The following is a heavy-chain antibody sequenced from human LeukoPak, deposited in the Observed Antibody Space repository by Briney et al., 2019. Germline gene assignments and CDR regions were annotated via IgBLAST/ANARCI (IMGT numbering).Heavy chain of an antibody. D-gene: IGHD1-1*01. CDR1: GFTFSSHA. CDR2: ISGSGGHT. CDR3: AKDGGPTGRPA. V-gene: IGHV3-23*01. J-gene: IGHJ4*02. Sequence: PGGSLRLSCAASGFTFSSHAMSWVRQAPGKGLEWVSVISGSGGHTNYADSVKGRFTISRDNSQNTLILQMTSLRVEDTAVYYCAKDGGPTGRPAWGQGTLVTVSS.